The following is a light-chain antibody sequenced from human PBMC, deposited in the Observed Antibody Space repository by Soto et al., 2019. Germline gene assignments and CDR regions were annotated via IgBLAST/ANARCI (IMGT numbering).Light chain of an antibody. CDR1: SSDVGASNF. Sequence: QSALTQSASVSGSPGQSITISCIGTSSDVGASNFVSWFQQHPGQAPKLIISEVDNRPSGVSNRFSGSKSGNTASLTISGLQAEDEADYYCSSYTSSSTWVFGGGTKLTVL. CDR2: EVD. V-gene: IGLV2-14*01. CDR3: SSYTSSSTWV. J-gene: IGLJ3*02.